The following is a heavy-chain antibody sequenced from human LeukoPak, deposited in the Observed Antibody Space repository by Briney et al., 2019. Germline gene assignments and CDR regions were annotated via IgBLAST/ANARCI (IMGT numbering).Heavy chain of an antibody. D-gene: IGHD6-19*01. Sequence: SGGSLRLSCAASGFTVSSSYMSWVRQAPGKGLEWVSIVYSGGGIYYADSVKGRFTTSRHNSNNTLDLQMNSLRTEDTAMYYCARSYNSAWLDYWGQGTLVTVSS. CDR1: GFTVSSSY. J-gene: IGHJ4*02. CDR3: ARSYNSAWLDY. V-gene: IGHV3-53*04. CDR2: VYSGGGI.